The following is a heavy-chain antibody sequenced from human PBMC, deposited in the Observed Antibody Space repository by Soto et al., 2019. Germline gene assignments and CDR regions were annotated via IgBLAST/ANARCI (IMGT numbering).Heavy chain of an antibody. CDR1: GDSISSYY. V-gene: IGHV4-59*01. CDR2: IYYSGGT. CDR3: ANHRYGGPVDY. D-gene: IGHD4-17*01. J-gene: IGHJ4*02. Sequence: PSETLSLTCTVSGDSISSYYWSWIRQPPGKGLEWIGYIYYSGGTNYNPSLKGRVTISVDTSKNHFSLRLSSLTAADTAMYYCANHRYGGPVDYWGRGTLVTVS.